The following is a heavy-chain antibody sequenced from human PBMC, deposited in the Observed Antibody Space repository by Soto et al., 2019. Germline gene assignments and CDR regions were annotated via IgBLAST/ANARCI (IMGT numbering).Heavy chain of an antibody. J-gene: IGHJ3*02. CDR3: ARQLSHSSSWFDAFDI. CDR2: MNPNSGNT. Sequence: QVQLVQSGAEVKKPGASVKVSCKASGYTFTTYNINWVRQATGQGLEWMGWMNPNSGNTGFAQKFQGRVTITRDTSISTAYMELSSLRSAETAVYYCARQLSHSSSWFDAFDIWGQGTMVTVSS. CDR1: GYTFTTYN. V-gene: IGHV1-8*01. D-gene: IGHD6-13*01.